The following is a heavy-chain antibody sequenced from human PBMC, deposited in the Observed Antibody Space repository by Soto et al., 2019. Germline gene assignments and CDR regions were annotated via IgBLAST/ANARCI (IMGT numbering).Heavy chain of an antibody. CDR1: GFTFTSSA. CDR2: IVVGSGNT. CDR3: AAEGRVRDYYDSSGYY. Sequence: QMQLVQSGPEVKKPGTSVKVSCKASGFTFTSSAVPWVRQARGQRLEWIGWIVVGSGNTNYAQKFQERVTITRDMSTSTAYMELSSLRSEDTAVYYCAAEGRVRDYYDSSGYYWGQGTLVTVSS. D-gene: IGHD3-22*01. V-gene: IGHV1-58*01. J-gene: IGHJ4*02.